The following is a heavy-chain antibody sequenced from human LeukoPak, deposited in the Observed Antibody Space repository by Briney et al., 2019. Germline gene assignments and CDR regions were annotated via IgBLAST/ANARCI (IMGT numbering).Heavy chain of an antibody. Sequence: GGSLRLSCAASGFTFSNYNINWVRQAPGKGLEWVSSISTSSSYKYYADSVKGRFTISRDNAKDSLYLQMNSLRAEGTAVYYCARGRYDVLAGYQPPYFDYWGQGTLVTVSS. CDR2: ISTSSSYK. D-gene: IGHD3-9*01. CDR3: ARGRYDVLAGYQPPYFDY. CDR1: GFTFSNYN. J-gene: IGHJ4*02. V-gene: IGHV3-21*01.